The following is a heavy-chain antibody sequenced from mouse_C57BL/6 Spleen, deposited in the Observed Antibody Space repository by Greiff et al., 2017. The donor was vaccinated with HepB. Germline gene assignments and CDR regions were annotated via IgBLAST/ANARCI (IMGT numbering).Heavy chain of an antibody. CDR1: GYTFTTYP. Sequence: QVQLKQSGAELVKPGASVKMSCKASGYTFTTYPIEWMKQNHGKSLEWIGNFHPYNDDTKYNEKFKGKATLTVEKSTSTVYLELSRLTSDDTAVYYCARRGGYDGLDYFDYWGKGTTLTVSS. CDR3: ARRGGYDGLDYFDY. D-gene: IGHD2-2*01. CDR2: FHPYNDDT. J-gene: IGHJ2*01. V-gene: IGHV1-47*01.